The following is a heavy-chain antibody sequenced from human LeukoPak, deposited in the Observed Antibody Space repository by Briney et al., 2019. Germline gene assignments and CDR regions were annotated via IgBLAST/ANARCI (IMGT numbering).Heavy chain of an antibody. J-gene: IGHJ4*02. D-gene: IGHD4-17*01. CDR3: ARGGDYAKY. CDR2: IYYSGST. V-gene: IGHV4-39*01. CDR1: GGSISSSSYY. Sequence: SETLSLTCTVPGGSISSSSYYWGWIRQPPGKGLEWIGSIYYSGSTYYNPSLKSRVTISVDTSKNQFSLKLSSVTAADTAVYYCARGGDYAKYWGQGTLVTVSS.